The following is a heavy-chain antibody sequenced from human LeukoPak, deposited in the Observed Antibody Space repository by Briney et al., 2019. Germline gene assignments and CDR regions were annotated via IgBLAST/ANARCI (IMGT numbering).Heavy chain of an antibody. V-gene: IGHV4-61*02. D-gene: IGHD3-3*01. CDR3: ARAPYYDFWSAYHFDY. J-gene: IGHJ4*02. CDR2: IYTSGST. CDR1: GGSISSGSYY. Sequence: SQTLSLTCTVSGGSISSGSYYWSWIRQPAGTGLEWIGRIYTSGSTNYNPSLKSRVTISVDTSKNQFSLKLSSVTAADTAVYYCARAPYYDFWSAYHFDYWGQGTLVTVSS.